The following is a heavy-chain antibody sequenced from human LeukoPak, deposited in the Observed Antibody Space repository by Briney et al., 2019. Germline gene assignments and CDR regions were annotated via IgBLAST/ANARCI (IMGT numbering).Heavy chain of an antibody. D-gene: IGHD5-18*01. J-gene: IGHJ4*02. CDR2: IYYSGST. V-gene: IGHV4-59*01. Sequence: SETLSLTCTVSGGSISGYFWSWIRQPPGKGLEWIGHIYYSGSTTYNPSLESRVTISVDTSKSQFSLKLSSVTAADTAVYYCARGGYNYGRPFGYWGQGTLVTVSS. CDR3: ARGGYNYGRPFGY. CDR1: GGSISGYF.